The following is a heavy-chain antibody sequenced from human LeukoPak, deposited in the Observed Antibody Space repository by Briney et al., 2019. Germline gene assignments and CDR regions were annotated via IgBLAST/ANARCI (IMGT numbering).Heavy chain of an antibody. D-gene: IGHD3-9*01. CDR3: ARVRRGYDNMGLYYYGMDV. Sequence: SQTLSLTCAISGDSFSSNSAAWNWIRQSPSRGLEWLGRTYYRSKCYNDYAVSVKSRITINPDTSKNQFSLQLNSVTPEDTAVYYCARVRRGYDNMGLYYYGMDVWGKGTTVTVSS. V-gene: IGHV6-1*01. CDR1: GDSFSSNSAA. J-gene: IGHJ6*04. CDR2: TYYRSKCYN.